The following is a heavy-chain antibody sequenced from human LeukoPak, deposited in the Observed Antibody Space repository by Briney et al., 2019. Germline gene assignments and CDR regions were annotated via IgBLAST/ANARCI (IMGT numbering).Heavy chain of an antibody. CDR1: GFSFSSYG. D-gene: IGHD3-10*01. CDR2: INHSGST. CDR3: ARGRNTMVRGAIGAETRYYYSYYMDV. Sequence: GSLRLSCAGSGFSFSSYGMHWIRQPPGKGLEWIGEINHSGSTNYNPSLKSRVTISVDTSKNHFSLKLSSVTAADTALYYCARGRNTMVRGAIGAETRYYYSYYMDVWGKGTTVTVSS. V-gene: IGHV4-34*01. J-gene: IGHJ6*03.